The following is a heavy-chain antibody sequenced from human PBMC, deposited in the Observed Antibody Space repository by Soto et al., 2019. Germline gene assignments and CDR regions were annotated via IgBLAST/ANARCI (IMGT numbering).Heavy chain of an antibody. CDR1: GGSISTNDSY. Sequence: QVQLQESGPGLVKPSQTLSLTCTVSGGSISTNDSYWSWIRQPPGKGLEWIGYIYYSESTYYNPSLKSRVSISVDTSKNQFSLKLSAVTAADTAVYYCAITIFGVGATDFSYGMDVWGQGTSVTVSS. J-gene: IGHJ6*02. CDR2: IYYSEST. CDR3: AITIFGVGATDFSYGMDV. D-gene: IGHD3-3*01. V-gene: IGHV4-30-4*01.